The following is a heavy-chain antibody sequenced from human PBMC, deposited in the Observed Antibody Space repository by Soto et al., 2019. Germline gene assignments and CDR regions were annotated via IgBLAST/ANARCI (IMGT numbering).Heavy chain of an antibody. J-gene: IGHJ4*02. Sequence: QLQLQESGPGLVKPSETLSLTCTVSGGSISSSSYYWAWIRQPPGKGLEWIGSIYSSGSTYYNPSFKGRVTISVDTSKNQFSLKLSSVTAADTAVYYCARHDYGDYEFDYWGQGTLVTVSS. CDR2: IYSSGST. D-gene: IGHD4-17*01. CDR1: GGSISSSSYY. V-gene: IGHV4-39*01. CDR3: ARHDYGDYEFDY.